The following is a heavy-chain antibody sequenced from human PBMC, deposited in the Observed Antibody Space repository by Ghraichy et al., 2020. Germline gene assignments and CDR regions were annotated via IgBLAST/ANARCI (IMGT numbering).Heavy chain of an antibody. V-gene: IGHV3-74*01. Sequence: GGPLRLSCAASGFTFSSYWMHWVRQAPGKGLVWVSRINSDGSSTSYADSVKGRFTISRDNAKNTLYLQMNSLRAEDTAVYYCARAVSSSYNWFDPWGQGTLVTVSS. D-gene: IGHD6-13*01. CDR2: INSDGSST. CDR1: GFTFSSYW. J-gene: IGHJ5*02. CDR3: ARAVSSSYNWFDP.